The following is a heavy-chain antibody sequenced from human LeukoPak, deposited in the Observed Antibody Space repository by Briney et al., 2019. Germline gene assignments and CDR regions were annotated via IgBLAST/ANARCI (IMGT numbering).Heavy chain of an antibody. J-gene: IGHJ5*02. Sequence: ASEKLSCKASGYTFSSFGISWVRQAPGQGLEWMGWISVYNDNTHFAQKFQGRVTMTADTSTSTAYMELRNLRADDTAMYYCARDRAGPLTALIRGHIKEIPWGQGTLVTVSS. CDR2: ISVYNDNT. CDR3: ARDRAGPLTALIRGHIKEIP. CDR1: GYTFSSFG. D-gene: IGHD3-10*01. V-gene: IGHV1-18*04.